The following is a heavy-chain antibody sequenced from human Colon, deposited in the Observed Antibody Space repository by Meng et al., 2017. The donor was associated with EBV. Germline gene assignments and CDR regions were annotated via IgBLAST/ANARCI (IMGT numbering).Heavy chain of an antibody. CDR2: IYYSGST. CDR1: GGSVSSGGYY. Sequence: QVQLQQWGEGLVKPSQTLSLTCTVSGGSVSSGGYYWTWIRQHPGKGLEWFGHIYYSGSTFYNPSLKRRVIISIDTSKNQFSLNLRSVTAADTAVYYCARVSSGWDYFDYWGQGTLVTVSS. V-gene: IGHV4-31*03. CDR3: ARVSSGWDYFDY. J-gene: IGHJ4*02. D-gene: IGHD6-19*01.